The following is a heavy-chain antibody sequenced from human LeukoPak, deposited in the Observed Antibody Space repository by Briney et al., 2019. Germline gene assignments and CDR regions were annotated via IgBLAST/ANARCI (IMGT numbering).Heavy chain of an antibody. J-gene: IGHJ4*02. CDR1: GGSISSSSYY. V-gene: IGHV4-39*02. Sequence: PSGTLSLTCTVSGGSISSSSYYWGWIRQPPGKGLGWIGSIYYSGSTYYNPSLKSRVTISVDTSKNQFSLKLSSVTAADTAVYYCAREYGELLSQDWGQGTLVTVSS. CDR2: IYYSGST. D-gene: IGHD3-10*01. CDR3: AREYGELLSQD.